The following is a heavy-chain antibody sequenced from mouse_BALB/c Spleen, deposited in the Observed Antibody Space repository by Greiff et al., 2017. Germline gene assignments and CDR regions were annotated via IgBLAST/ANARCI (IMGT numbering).Heavy chain of an antibody. Sequence: EVKLQESGGGLVKPGGSLKLSCAASGFTFSSYAMSWVRQTPEKRLEWVATISSGGSYTYYPDSVKGRFTISRDNAKNTLYLQMSSLRSEDTAMYYCARQPPITTVVATEAMDYWGQGTSVTVSS. D-gene: IGHD1-1*01. CDR3: ARQPPITTVVATEAMDY. V-gene: IGHV5-9-3*01. CDR1: GFTFSSYA. CDR2: ISSGGSYT. J-gene: IGHJ4*01.